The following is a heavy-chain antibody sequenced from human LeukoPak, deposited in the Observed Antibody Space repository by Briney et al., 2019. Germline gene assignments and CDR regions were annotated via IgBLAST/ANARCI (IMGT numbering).Heavy chain of an antibody. J-gene: IGHJ6*03. CDR1: GYTFTSYG. Sequence: ASVKVSCKASGYTFTSYGISWVRQAPGQELEWMGWISAYNGNTNYAQKLQGRVTITADESTSTAYMELSSLRSEDTAVYYCARDGDYSSGTPYYYYMDVWGKGTTVTISS. V-gene: IGHV1-18*01. D-gene: IGHD6-19*01. CDR3: ARDGDYSSGTPYYYYMDV. CDR2: ISAYNGNT.